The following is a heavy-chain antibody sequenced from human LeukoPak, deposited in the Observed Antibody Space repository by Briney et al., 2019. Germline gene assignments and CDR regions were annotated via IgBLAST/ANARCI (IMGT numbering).Heavy chain of an antibody. Sequence: SETLSLTCTVSGGSMSSGDYYWSWIRQPPGKGLEWIGYIYYSGSPYYNPSLKSRVTISVDTSKNRFSLKLSSVTAADTAVYYCARGGPHDSIGLYDRAEYFQLWGQGTLVTVSS. V-gene: IGHV4-30-4*01. CDR2: IYYSGSP. D-gene: IGHD3-22*01. CDR3: ARGGPHDSIGLYDRAEYFQL. J-gene: IGHJ1*01. CDR1: GGSMSSGDYY.